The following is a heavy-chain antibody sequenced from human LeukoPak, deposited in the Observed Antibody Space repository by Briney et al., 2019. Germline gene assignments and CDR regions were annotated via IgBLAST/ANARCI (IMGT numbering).Heavy chain of an antibody. CDR1: GGSISNSSYY. V-gene: IGHV4-39*07. D-gene: IGHD3-10*01. Sequence: PSETLSLTCTVSGGSISNSSYYWGWIRQPPGKGLEWFGSIYHSGSTYYNPSPKSRVTISIDTSKNQFSLKLNSVTAADTAVYFCARSHLWSFDYWGQGTLVTVSS. J-gene: IGHJ4*02. CDR3: ARSHLWSFDY. CDR2: IYHSGST.